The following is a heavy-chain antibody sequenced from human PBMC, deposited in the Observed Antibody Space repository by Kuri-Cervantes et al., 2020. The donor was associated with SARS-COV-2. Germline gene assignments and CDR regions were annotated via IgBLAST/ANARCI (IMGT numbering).Heavy chain of an antibody. V-gene: IGHV3-64D*06. CDR3: VKDIYHCSSTSCYSDYYYGMDV. J-gene: IGHJ6*02. CDR1: GFTFSSYA. D-gene: IGHD2-2*01. CDR2: ISSSGGST. Sequence: GGSLRLSCSASGFTFSSYAMHWVRQAAGKGLVYVSAISSSGGSTYYADSVKGRFIISRDNSKNTLYLQMSSLRAEDTAVYYCVKDIYHCSSTSCYSDYYYGMDVWGQGTTVTVSS.